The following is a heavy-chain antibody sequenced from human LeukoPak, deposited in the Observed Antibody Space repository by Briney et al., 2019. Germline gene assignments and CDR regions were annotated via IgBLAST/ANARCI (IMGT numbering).Heavy chain of an antibody. CDR2: INPNSGGT. V-gene: IGHV1-2*04. Sequence: ASVKVSCKASGYTFTGYYMHWVRQAPGQGLEGMGGINPNSGGTNYAQKFQGWVTMTRDTSISTAYMELSRLRSDDTAVYYCARGLRGYSYGNNWFDPWGQGTLVTVSS. J-gene: IGHJ5*02. CDR3: ARGLRGYSYGNNWFDP. CDR1: GYTFTGYY. D-gene: IGHD5-18*01.